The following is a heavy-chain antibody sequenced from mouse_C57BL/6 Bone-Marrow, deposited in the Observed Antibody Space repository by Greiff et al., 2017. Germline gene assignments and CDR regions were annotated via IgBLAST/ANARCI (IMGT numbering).Heavy chain of an antibody. CDR1: GFSLTSYG. Sequence: VMLVESGPGLVQPSQSLSITCTVSGFSLTSYGVHWVRQSPGKGLEWLGVIWSGGSTDYNAAFISRLSISKDNSKSQVFFKMNSLQADDTAIYYCARKGAVVATDWYFDVWGTGTTVTVSS. CDR2: IWSGGST. CDR3: ARKGAVVATDWYFDV. J-gene: IGHJ1*03. D-gene: IGHD1-1*01. V-gene: IGHV2-2*01.